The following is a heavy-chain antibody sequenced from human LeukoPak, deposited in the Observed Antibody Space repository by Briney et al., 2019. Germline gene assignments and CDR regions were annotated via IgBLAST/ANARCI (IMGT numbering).Heavy chain of an antibody. Sequence: GGSLRLSCAASGFTFSTYGMHWVRQAPGKGLEWVAVIWYDGNNKYYADSVKGRFTISRDNAKNSLYLQMNSLRAEDTAVYYCARRCSSTSCYYYYGMDVWGQGTTVTVSS. J-gene: IGHJ6*02. D-gene: IGHD2-2*01. CDR1: GFTFSTYG. CDR3: ARRCSSTSCYYYYGMDV. CDR2: IWYDGNNK. V-gene: IGHV3-33*01.